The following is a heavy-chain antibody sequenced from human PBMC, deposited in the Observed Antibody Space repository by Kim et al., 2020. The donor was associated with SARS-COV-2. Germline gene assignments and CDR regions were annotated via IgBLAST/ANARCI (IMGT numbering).Heavy chain of an antibody. CDR1: GFTFSNAW. CDR3: TTSSDEGFGELFGGY. J-gene: IGHJ4*02. V-gene: IGHV3-15*01. Sequence: GGSLRLSCAASGFTFSNAWMSWVRQAPGKGLEWVGRIKSKTDGGTTDYAAPVKGRFTISRDDSKNTLYLQMNSLKTEDTAVYYCTTSSDEGFGELFGGYWGQGTLVTVSS. CDR2: IKSKTDGGTT. D-gene: IGHD3-10*01.